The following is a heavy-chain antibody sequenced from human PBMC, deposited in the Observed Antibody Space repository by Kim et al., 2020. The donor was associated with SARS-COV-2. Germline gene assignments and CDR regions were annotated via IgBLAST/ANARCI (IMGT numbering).Heavy chain of an antibody. CDR3: AKDIRYYDSSGYYHGGRPFDY. Sequence: GGSLRLSCAASGFTFDDYAMHWVRQAPGKGLEWVSGISWNSGSIGYADSVKGRFTISRDNAKNSLYLQMNSLRAEDTALYYCAKDIRYYDSSGYYHGGRPFDYWGQGTLVTVSS. D-gene: IGHD3-22*01. CDR1: GFTFDDYA. J-gene: IGHJ4*02. CDR2: ISWNSGSI. V-gene: IGHV3-9*01.